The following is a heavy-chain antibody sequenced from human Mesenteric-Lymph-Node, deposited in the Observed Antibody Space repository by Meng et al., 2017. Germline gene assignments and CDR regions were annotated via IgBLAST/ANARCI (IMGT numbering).Heavy chain of an antibody. CDR3: ARDRSRWVGALGFFDY. D-gene: IGHD1-26*01. CDR1: GFSFSSYW. V-gene: IGHV3-33*08. Sequence: GESLKIPCAASGFSFSSYWMNWVRQAPGKGLEWVAAIWYDGSNKYYADPVKGRFTIPRDNSKNTLYLQMNSLRAEDTAVYYCARDRSRWVGALGFFDYWGQGTLVTVSS. CDR2: IWYDGSNK. J-gene: IGHJ4*02.